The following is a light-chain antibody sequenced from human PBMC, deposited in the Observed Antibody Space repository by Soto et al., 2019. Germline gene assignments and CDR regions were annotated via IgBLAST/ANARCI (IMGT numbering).Light chain of an antibody. CDR1: LTIGDS. Sequence: EIQMTQSPSSLSASVVDRVTITCRASLTIGDSLSWFQQKAAKPPPLLIYGASALQSGVPARFIGSGSGTDFTLTISNMQREDFATYYCLQTYNRPRTFGQGTKVEFK. V-gene: IGKV1-39*01. CDR2: GAS. CDR3: LQTYNRPRT. J-gene: IGKJ1*01.